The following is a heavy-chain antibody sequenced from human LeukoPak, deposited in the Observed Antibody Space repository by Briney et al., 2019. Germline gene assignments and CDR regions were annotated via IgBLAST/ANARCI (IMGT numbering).Heavy chain of an antibody. V-gene: IGHV3-23*01. CDR2: ISVSGNT. CDR1: GFTLSSYA. Sequence: PGGSLRLSCAASGFTLSSYAMSWVRQGPGKGLEWVSAISVSGNTYHADSVKGRFTISRDSSKNTLYLQMNSLRVEDTAVYYCAKAGRGYSGYDKIGYYYYMDVWGKGTTVTISS. CDR3: AKAGRGYSGYDKIGYYYYMDV. D-gene: IGHD5-12*01. J-gene: IGHJ6*03.